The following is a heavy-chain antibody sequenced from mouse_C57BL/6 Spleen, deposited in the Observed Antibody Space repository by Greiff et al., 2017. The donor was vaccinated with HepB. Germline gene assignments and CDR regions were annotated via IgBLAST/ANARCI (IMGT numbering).Heavy chain of an antibody. V-gene: IGHV1-72*01. CDR1: GYTFTSYW. CDR2: IDPNSGGT. J-gene: IGHJ2*01. CDR3: AGDYSNYLGY. D-gene: IGHD2-5*01. Sequence: QVQLQQPGAELVKPGASVKLSCKASGYTFTSYWMHWVKQRPGRGLEWIGRIDPNSGGTKYNEKFKSKATLTVNKPSSPAYMQLSSPTSEDSAVYYCAGDYSNYLGYWGQGTTLTVSS.